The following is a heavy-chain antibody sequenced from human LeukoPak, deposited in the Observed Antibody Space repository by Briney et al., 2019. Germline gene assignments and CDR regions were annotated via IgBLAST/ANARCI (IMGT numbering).Heavy chain of an antibody. D-gene: IGHD1-1*01. J-gene: IGHJ6*02. Sequence: GASVKVSCKASGGTFSSYAISWVRQAPGQGLEWMGRIIPIFGIANYAQKFQGRVTITADKSTSTAYMELSSLRSEDTAVYYCASGTVYFVHYYYGMDVWGQGTTVTVSS. CDR1: GGTFSSYA. CDR3: ASGTVYFVHYYYGMDV. V-gene: IGHV1-69*04. CDR2: IIPIFGIA.